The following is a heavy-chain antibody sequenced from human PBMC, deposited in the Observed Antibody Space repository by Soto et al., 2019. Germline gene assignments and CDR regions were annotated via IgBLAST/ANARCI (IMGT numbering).Heavy chain of an antibody. CDR1: GFTFSPYA. V-gene: IGHV3-23*01. CDR3: AREAPVAGTNYFDF. CDR2: IRGGGNSA. J-gene: IGHJ4*02. D-gene: IGHD6-19*01. Sequence: EVQLLESGGGLVQPGGSLRLSWAASGFTFSPYAMIWFGQAQGKGLEWVSDIRGGGNSASYADSVKGRFTISRDNSNNTLYLQMNNLRAYDTAVYYCAREAPVAGTNYFDFWGQGTLVTVSS.